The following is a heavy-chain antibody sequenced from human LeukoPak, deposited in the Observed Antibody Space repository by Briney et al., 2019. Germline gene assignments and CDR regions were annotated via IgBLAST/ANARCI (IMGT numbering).Heavy chain of an antibody. CDR3: ARVRSDILTGYNDY. CDR2: IIPILGIA. Sequence: SVKVSCKASGGTFSSYAISWVRQAPGQGLEWMGRIIPILGIANYAQKFQGRVTITADKSTSTAYMELSSLRSEDTAVYYCARVRSDILTGYNDYWGQGTLVTVSS. CDR1: GGTFSSYA. J-gene: IGHJ4*02. V-gene: IGHV1-69*04. D-gene: IGHD3-9*01.